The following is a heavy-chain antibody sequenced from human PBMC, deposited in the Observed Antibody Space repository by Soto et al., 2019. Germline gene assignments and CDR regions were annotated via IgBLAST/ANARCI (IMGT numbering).Heavy chain of an antibody. D-gene: IGHD1-20*01. CDR3: ARDQTGITTTGGGRIAH. CDR2: VSFDGSNK. Sequence: QVQLVESGGGVVQPGRSLRLSCAASGFTFSTHAMHWVRQAPGKGLECVAIVSFDGSNKYYADSVKGRFTISRDNSKNTLYLQMSGLTPEDTAVYDCARDQTGITTTGGGRIAHWGQGTRVTVSS. V-gene: IGHV3-30-3*01. J-gene: IGHJ4*02. CDR1: GFTFSTHA.